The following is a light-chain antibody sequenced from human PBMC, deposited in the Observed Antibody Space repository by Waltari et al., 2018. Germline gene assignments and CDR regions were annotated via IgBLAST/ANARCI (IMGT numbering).Light chain of an antibody. V-gene: IGKV3D-15*01. CDR1: QSVSST. CDR2: GSS. CDR3: QQYNNWPPLT. J-gene: IGKJ4*01. Sequence: EIVMTQSPATLSVSPGDTATLSCRASQSVSSTVAWYQKKPGQAPRLLIYGSSTRATGIPARFSGSGSGTEFTLTISSLQSEDFAVYYCQQYNNWPPLTFGGGTKVEIK.